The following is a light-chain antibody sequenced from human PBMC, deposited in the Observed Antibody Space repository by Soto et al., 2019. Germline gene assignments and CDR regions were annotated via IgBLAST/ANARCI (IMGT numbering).Light chain of an antibody. V-gene: IGKV3-11*01. Sequence: EIVLTQSPATLSLSPGERVTLSCRASESVSSSLAWYQQKPGQAPRLLIYDASNRATGIPARFSGSGSGTDFTFTISSLEPEDFAVYYCQQRSNWPLTFGGGTKVDIK. CDR1: ESVSSS. J-gene: IGKJ4*01. CDR2: DAS. CDR3: QQRSNWPLT.